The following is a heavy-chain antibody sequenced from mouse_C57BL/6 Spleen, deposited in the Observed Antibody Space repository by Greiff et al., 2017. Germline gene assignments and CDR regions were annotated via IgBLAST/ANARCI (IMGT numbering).Heavy chain of an antibody. CDR2: INPGSGGT. Sequence: QVQLQQSGAELVRPGTSVKVSCKASGYAFTNYLIEWVKQRPGQGLEWIGVINPGSGGTNYNEKFKGKATLTADKSSSTAYLQLSSLTSEDSAVYFSARSPTYYGSSEGYFDVWGTGTTVTVSS. V-gene: IGHV1-54*01. CDR3: ARSPTYYGSSEGYFDV. J-gene: IGHJ1*03. D-gene: IGHD1-1*01. CDR1: GYAFTNYL.